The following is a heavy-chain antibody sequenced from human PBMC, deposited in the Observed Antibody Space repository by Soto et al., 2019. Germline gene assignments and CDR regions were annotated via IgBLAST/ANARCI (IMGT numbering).Heavy chain of an antibody. CDR3: ARSRTTVVTPFDP. Sequence: GASVKVFCKASGGTLSSYAISWVRQAPGQGLEWMGGIIPIFGTANYAQKFQGRVTITADKSTSTAYMELSSLRSEDTAVYYCARSRTTVVTPFDPWGQGTLVTVSS. CDR1: GGTLSSYA. V-gene: IGHV1-69*06. D-gene: IGHD4-17*01. J-gene: IGHJ5*02. CDR2: IIPIFGTA.